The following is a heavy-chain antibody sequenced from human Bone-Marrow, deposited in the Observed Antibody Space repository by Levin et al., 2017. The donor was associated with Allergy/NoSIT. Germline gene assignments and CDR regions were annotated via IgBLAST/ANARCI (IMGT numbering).Heavy chain of an antibody. Sequence: GGSLRLSCAASGFTFSIYWMSWVRQAPGKGLEWVANIKEDGSVKYYVDSVKGRFTISRDNAKDSLYLQMNDLRDEAPAVYYWSRRGLLVGAAGWGYGMDVWGQGTTVIVSS. CDR3: SRRGLLVGAAGWGYGMDV. J-gene: IGHJ6*02. CDR2: IKEDGSVK. V-gene: IGHV3-7*01. CDR1: GFTFSIYW. D-gene: IGHD1-26*01.